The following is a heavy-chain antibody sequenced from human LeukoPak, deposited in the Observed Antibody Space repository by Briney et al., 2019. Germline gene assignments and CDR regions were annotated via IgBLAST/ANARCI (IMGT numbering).Heavy chain of an antibody. D-gene: IGHD3-3*01. CDR3: AREFSSKLEWLAYVTGDDAFDV. CDR2: VNPKTGGT. V-gene: IGHV1-2*02. CDR1: GYSFTGYH. Sequence: GASVKVSCKAFGYSFTGYHLQWVRQAPRQGLEWMGWVNPKTGGTNYARKLQGRVTMTRDTSINTVNMELSRLTSDDTAVYYCAREFSSKLEWLAYVTGDDAFDVWGQGTMITVS. J-gene: IGHJ3*01.